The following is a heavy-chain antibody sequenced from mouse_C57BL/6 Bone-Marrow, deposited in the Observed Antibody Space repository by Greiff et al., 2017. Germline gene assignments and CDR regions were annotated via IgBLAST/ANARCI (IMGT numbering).Heavy chain of an antibody. CDR1: GYTFTSYG. Sequence: QVQLQQSGAELARPGASVKLSCKASGYTFTSYGLSWVKQRTGQGLEWIGEIYPRSGNTYYNEKFKGKATLTADKSSSTAYMELRSLTSEDSAVYFCAREKFIYYYGSSYETSDYWGQGTTLTVSS. D-gene: IGHD1-1*01. J-gene: IGHJ2*01. CDR2: IYPRSGNT. V-gene: IGHV1-81*01. CDR3: AREKFIYYYGSSYETSDY.